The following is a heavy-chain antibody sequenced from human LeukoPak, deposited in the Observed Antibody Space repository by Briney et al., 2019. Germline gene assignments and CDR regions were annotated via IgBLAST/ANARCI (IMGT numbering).Heavy chain of an antibody. CDR2: IYNSGST. CDR3: ASDYGSGSYRFDY. D-gene: IGHD3-10*01. Sequence: SETLSLICSVSGDSMSSYSWSWIRQPPGEGLEWIGYIYNSGSTTYNPSLESRVTISLDICKRQFSLNLRSVTAPDTAVYYCASDYGSGSYRFDYWGQGIVVSVSS. CDR1: GDSMSSYS. J-gene: IGHJ4*02. V-gene: IGHV4-59*01.